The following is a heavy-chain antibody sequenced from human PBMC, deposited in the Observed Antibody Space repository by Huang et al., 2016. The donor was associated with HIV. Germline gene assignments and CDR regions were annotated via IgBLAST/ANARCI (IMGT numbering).Heavy chain of an antibody. J-gene: IGHJ4*02. D-gene: IGHD3-22*01. CDR1: GFILSNYG. V-gene: IGHV3-33*04. CDR3: ARGDYYDSSGYHPGYFDY. Sequence: VQLIESGGGVVQPGKSLRLSCATSGFILSNYGMHGVRQAPGKGLKWVAFIRNDGMKKNYADSVRGRFTVGRDNGNNTLVLQMRSLGVDDTAVYYCARGDYYDSSGYHPGYFDYWGQGILVTVSS. CDR2: IRNDGMKK.